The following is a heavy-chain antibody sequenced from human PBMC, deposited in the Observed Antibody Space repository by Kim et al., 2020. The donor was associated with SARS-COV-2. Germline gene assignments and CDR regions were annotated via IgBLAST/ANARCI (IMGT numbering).Heavy chain of an antibody. V-gene: IGHV3-30*18. Sequence: GGSLRLSCAASGFAFSHYAMHWVRQAPDKRLEWVAGISYDGSYTDFADFLRGRLTISRDNSKNSFFLQFNNVRREDTAVYYCAKGGASMAASIAGPFDF. CDR2: ISYDGSYT. CDR3: AKGGASMAASIAGPFDF. CDR1: GFAFSHYA. D-gene: IGHD5-12*01. J-gene: IGHJ4*01.